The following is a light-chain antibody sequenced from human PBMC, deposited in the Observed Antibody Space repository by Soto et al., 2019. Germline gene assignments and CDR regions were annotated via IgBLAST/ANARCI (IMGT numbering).Light chain of an antibody. Sequence: EIVLTQSPGTLSLSPGERVTLSCRASQSVSNNFLAWYQQKPGQAPRLLMYDASTRLTGIPDRFSGSGSGTYFTLTISRLEPEDFGVYYCQRYGSSPPYIFGQGTKLEIK. V-gene: IGKV3-20*01. CDR1: QSVSNNF. J-gene: IGKJ2*01. CDR3: QRYGSSPPYI. CDR2: DAS.